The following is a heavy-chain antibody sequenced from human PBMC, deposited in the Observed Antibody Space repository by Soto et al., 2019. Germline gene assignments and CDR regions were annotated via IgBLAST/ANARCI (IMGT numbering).Heavy chain of an antibody. J-gene: IGHJ6*03. Sequence: EVQLVESGGGLVKPGGSLRLSCAASGFTFSSYSMNWVRQAPGKGLEWVSSISSSSSYIYYADSVKGRFTISRDNAKNSLYLQMNSLRAEDTAVYYCARVKIVVVPAALPYYYYYYYMDVWGKGTTVTVSS. D-gene: IGHD2-2*01. CDR2: ISSSSSYI. CDR1: GFTFSSYS. V-gene: IGHV3-21*01. CDR3: ARVKIVVVPAALPYYYYYYYMDV.